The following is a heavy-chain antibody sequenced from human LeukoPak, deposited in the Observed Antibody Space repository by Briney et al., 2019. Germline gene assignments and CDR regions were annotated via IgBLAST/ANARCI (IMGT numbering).Heavy chain of an antibody. D-gene: IGHD6-13*01. CDR3: ARTVARYGSSDY. J-gene: IGHJ4*02. CDR2: IHYSGST. CDR1: GGSISSDGYY. Sequence: SETLSLTCTVSGGSISSDGYYWSWIRQHPGKDLDWIGYIHYSGSTYYNPSLKSRLTISVDTSKNRFSLKLTSVAAADTAVYYCARTVARYGSSDYWGQGTLVTVSS. V-gene: IGHV4-31*03.